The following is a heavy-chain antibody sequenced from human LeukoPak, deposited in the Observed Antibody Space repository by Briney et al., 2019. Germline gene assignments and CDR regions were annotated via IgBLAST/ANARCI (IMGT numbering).Heavy chain of an antibody. CDR1: ADSFSSHY. CDR2: ISYIGST. V-gene: IGHV4-59*11. CDR3: ARDLVTVTKGFDI. D-gene: IGHD4-17*01. J-gene: IGHJ3*02. Sequence: PSETLSLTCAVSADSFSSHYWTWIRQSPGKGLEWIGNISYIGSTNYNPSLKSRVTISIDTSKNQFSLKLRSVTAADTAVYYCARDLVTVTKGFDIWGQGTMVSVSS.